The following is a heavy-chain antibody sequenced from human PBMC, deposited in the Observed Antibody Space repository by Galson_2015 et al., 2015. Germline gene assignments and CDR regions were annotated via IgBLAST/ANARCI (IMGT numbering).Heavy chain of an antibody. CDR3: AKDIPDYGAASGAFDI. V-gene: IGHV3-9*01. J-gene: IGHJ3*02. Sequence: SLRLSCAASGFTFDDYAMHWVRQAPGKGLEWVSGISWNSGSIGYADSVKGRFTISRDNAKNSLYLQMNSLRAEDTALYYCAKDIPDYGAASGAFDIWGQGTMVTVSS. CDR2: ISWNSGSI. D-gene: IGHD4-17*01. CDR1: GFTFDDYA.